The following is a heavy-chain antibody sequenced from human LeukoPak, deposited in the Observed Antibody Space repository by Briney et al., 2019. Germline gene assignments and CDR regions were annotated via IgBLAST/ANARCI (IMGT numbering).Heavy chain of an antibody. CDR2: ISSSGSTI. V-gene: IGHV3-48*03. CDR3: ARDQVTPGYYFDY. Sequence: GGSLRLSCAASGFTFSSYEMNWVRQAPGKGLEWVSYISSSGSTICYADSVKGRFTISRDNAKNSLYLQMNSLRAEDTAVYYCARDQVTPGYYFDYWGQGTLVTASS. CDR1: GFTFSSYE. J-gene: IGHJ4*02. D-gene: IGHD5-18*01.